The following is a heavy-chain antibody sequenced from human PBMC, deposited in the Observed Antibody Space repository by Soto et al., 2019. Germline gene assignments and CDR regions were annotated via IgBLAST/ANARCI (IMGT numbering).Heavy chain of an antibody. V-gene: IGHV3-72*01. CDR2: SRNKPKKYTT. D-gene: IGHD6-13*01. Sequence: QPGGSLRLSCAGSGFSFSDHYMDWVRQAPGKGLEWVGRSRNKPKKYTTEYAASVKGRFTISRDDSKNSLYLQMNSLRTEDTAVYYCARISAATSNAFDIWGQGTMVTVSS. CDR3: ARISAATSNAFDI. J-gene: IGHJ3*02. CDR1: GFSFSDHY.